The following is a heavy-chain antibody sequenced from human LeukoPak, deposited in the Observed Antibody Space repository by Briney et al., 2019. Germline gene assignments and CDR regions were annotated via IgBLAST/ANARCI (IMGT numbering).Heavy chain of an antibody. V-gene: IGHV3-21*01. CDR2: ISSSSSYI. Sequence: GGSLRLSCAASGFTFRSYSMNWVRQAPGKELEGVSCISSSSSYIYYADAVKGRFTISRDNAKNSLYLQMNSLRAEDTALYYCANDIRYFDWLLPYWGQGTLVTVSS. D-gene: IGHD3-9*01. CDR1: GFTFRSYS. CDR3: ANDIRYFDWLLPY. J-gene: IGHJ4*02.